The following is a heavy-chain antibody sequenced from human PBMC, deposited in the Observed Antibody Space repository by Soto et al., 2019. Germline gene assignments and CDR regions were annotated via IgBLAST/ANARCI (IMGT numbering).Heavy chain of an antibody. CDR3: ARSELTGCDN. CDR1: GYTFATHW. CDR2: IYPGDSDT. J-gene: IGHJ4*01. D-gene: IGHD3-9*01. Sequence: GESLKISCKGSGYTFATHWIAWVRQMPGKGLEWMGIIYPGDSDTRYSPSFQGQVTISADKSFSTAYLQWSSLKASDTAIYFCARSELTGCDNLGQGTPVTVSS. V-gene: IGHV5-51*01.